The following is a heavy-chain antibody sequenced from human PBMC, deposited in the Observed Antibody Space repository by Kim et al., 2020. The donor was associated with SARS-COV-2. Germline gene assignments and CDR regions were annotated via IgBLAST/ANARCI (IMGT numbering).Heavy chain of an antibody. J-gene: IGHJ4*02. CDR1: GFTFTSYA. V-gene: IGHV3-23*01. D-gene: IGHD7-27*01. Sequence: GGSLRLSCAASGFTFTSYAMSWVRQAPGKGLEWVSSLGRSGDNTYYADSVRGRFTISRDSSKNTLFLQMSSLRAEDSALYYCAKDVPNWGLFESWGQGTLVTVSS. CDR2: LGRSGDNT. CDR3: AKDVPNWGLFES.